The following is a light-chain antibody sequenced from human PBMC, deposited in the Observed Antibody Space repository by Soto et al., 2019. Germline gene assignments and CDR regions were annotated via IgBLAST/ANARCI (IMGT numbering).Light chain of an antibody. Sequence: QSVLTQPPSVSAAPGQKLTISCSGSSSNIGNNFVSWYQQLPGTAPKLLMYENNKRLSCIPDRFSGSTSGTSATMGITGLQTGDEADYYCVAWDSSLSAVVFGGWTKLTVL. V-gene: IGLV1-51*02. J-gene: IGLJ2*01. CDR1: SSNIGNNF. CDR2: ENN. CDR3: VAWDSSLSAVV.